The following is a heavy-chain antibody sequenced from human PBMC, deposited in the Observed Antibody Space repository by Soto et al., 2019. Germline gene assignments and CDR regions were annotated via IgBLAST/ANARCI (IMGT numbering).Heavy chain of an antibody. D-gene: IGHD1-26*01. CDR1: GFTFSSYE. V-gene: IGHV3-48*03. CDR2: ISSSGSTI. CDR3: ARGVGVTNGPRQYYYYGMDV. J-gene: IGHJ6*02. Sequence: QSGGSLSLACAASGFTFSSYEMNWVRQAPGKGLEWVSYISSSGSTIYYADSVKGRFTISRDNAENSLYLQMNSLRAEDTAVYYCARGVGVTNGPRQYYYYGMDVWGQGTTVTVSS.